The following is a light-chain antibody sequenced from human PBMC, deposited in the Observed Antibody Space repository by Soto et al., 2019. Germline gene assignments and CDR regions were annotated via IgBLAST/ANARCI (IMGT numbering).Light chain of an antibody. Sequence: DIVMTQSPDSLAVSLGERATINCKSNQSVLYSSNNNNYLAWYQKKPGQPPRLLIFWASTRESGVPDRFSGSGSGTDFSLTISSLQTEDVAVYYCQQYYGLPFPFGPGNKVGVK. CDR2: WAS. V-gene: IGKV4-1*01. J-gene: IGKJ3*01. CDR1: QSVLYSSNNNNY. CDR3: QQYYGLPFP.